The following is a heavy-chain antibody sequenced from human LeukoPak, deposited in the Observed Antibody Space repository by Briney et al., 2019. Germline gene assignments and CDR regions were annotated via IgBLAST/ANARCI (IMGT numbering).Heavy chain of an antibody. CDR1: GGSISSSSYH. CDR2: IHYSGST. Sequence: SETLSLTCTVSGGSISSSSYHWAWIRQPPGKGLEWIGSIHYSGSTYYNPSLQSRVTISIDTSKNQFSLKLRFVTAADTAVYYCARVHCSGGSCPYYYYYYYMDVWGKGTTVTVSS. CDR3: ARVHCSGGSCPYYYYYYYMDV. D-gene: IGHD2-15*01. J-gene: IGHJ6*03. V-gene: IGHV4-39*07.